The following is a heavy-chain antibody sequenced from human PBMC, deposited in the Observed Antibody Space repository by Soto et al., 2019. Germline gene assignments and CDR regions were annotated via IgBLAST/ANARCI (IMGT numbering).Heavy chain of an antibody. J-gene: IGHJ5*02. Sequence: QVQLQESGPGLVKPSETLSLTCTVSGGSISSYYWSWIRQPPGKGLEWIGYIYSSGSTNYNPSLKSRVTISVDTSKNQFSLKLSSVTAADTAVYYCARNRRGRGYDFWSGYLPFDPWGQGTLVTVSS. V-gene: IGHV4-59*01. CDR1: GGSISSYY. D-gene: IGHD3-3*01. CDR3: ARNRRGRGYDFWSGYLPFDP. CDR2: IYSSGST.